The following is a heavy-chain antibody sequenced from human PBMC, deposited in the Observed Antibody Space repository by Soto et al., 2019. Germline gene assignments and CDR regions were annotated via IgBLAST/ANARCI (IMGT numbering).Heavy chain of an antibody. CDR2: NTHSGRT. CDR1: GGSFSGYY. CDR3: ASQSVPLNVIVPAPRRFDY. Sequence: QVHLQQWGAGLLKPSETLSLTCAVYGGSFSGYYWCWIRHPPRKGLELLGENTHSGRTNYNPYLKGQGTISMDTSKKQLCLKLRSVAAADTAVYCCASQSVPLNVIVPAPRRFDYWGQGTMVSVSS. J-gene: IGHJ4*02. D-gene: IGHD2-2*01. V-gene: IGHV4-34*01.